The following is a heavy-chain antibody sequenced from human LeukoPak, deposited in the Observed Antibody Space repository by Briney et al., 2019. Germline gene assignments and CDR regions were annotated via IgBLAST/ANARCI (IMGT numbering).Heavy chain of an antibody. V-gene: IGHV3-73*01. D-gene: IGHD3-16*02. J-gene: IGHJ6*02. CDR1: GFIFSASP. Sequence: PGGSLRLSCAASGFIFSASPIHWVRQAPGKGLEWVGRIRSKEYSYATACAESLRGRCTVSRDDSENTAYLQMSSLKTEDTAVYYCARRIGDSYFYGMDLWGQGTPVTVS. CDR2: IRSKEYSYAT. CDR3: ARRIGDSYFYGMDL.